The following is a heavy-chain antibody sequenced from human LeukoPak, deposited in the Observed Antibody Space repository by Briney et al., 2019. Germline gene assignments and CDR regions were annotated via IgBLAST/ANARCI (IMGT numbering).Heavy chain of an antibody. CDR3: ARSTYYYDSSGYS. V-gene: IGHV4-34*01. J-gene: IGHJ5*02. Sequence: SETLSLTCAVYGGSFSGYYWSWIRQPPGKGLEWIGEINHSGSTNYNPSLKSRVTISVDTSKNQFSLKLSSVTAADTAVYYCARSTYYYDSSGYSWGQGSLVTVSS. D-gene: IGHD3-22*01. CDR2: INHSGST. CDR1: GGSFSGYY.